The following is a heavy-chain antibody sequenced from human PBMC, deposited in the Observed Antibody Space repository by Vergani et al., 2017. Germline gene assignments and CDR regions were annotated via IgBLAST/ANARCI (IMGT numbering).Heavy chain of an antibody. D-gene: IGHD2-2*01. V-gene: IGHV4-4*07. CDR3: ARAIVVVPAAIEWFDP. CDR2: IYTSGST. Sequence: QVQLQESGPGLVKPSETLSLTCTVSGGSLSSYYWSWIRQPAGKGLEWIGRIYTSGSTNYNPSLKSRVTMSVDTSKNQFSLKLSSVTAADTAVYYCARAIVVVPAAIEWFDPWGQGTLVTVSS. CDR1: GGSLSSYY. J-gene: IGHJ5*02.